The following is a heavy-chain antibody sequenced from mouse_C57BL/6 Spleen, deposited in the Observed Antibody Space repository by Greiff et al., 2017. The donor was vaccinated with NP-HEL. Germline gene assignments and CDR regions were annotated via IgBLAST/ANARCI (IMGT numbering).Heavy chain of an antibody. D-gene: IGHD1-1*01. CDR3: TAFTPPYYYGSSSFYCDY. CDR2: IDPEDGDL. V-gene: IGHV14-1*01. CDR1: GFNIKDYY. Sequence: VQLQQSGAELVRPGASVKLSCTASGFNIKDYYLHWVKQRPEQGLEWIGRIDPEDGDLDYAPKFQGKATMTADTSSNTTYLQRSSPTSEDTAVYYCTAFTPPYYYGSSSFYCDYWGQGTTLTVAS. J-gene: IGHJ2*01.